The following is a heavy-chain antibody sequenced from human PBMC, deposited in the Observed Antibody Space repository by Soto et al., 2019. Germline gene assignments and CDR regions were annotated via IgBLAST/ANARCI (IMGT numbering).Heavy chain of an antibody. D-gene: IGHD3-3*01. J-gene: IGHJ5*02. CDR2: IIPIFGTA. Sequence: SVKVSCKASGGTFSSYAISWVRQAPGQGLEWMGGIIPIFGTANYAQKFQGRVAITADECTSTAYMELSSLRSEDTAVYYWARGRSCDFWSGNGARNWFDPLGQGTMVTVSS. V-gene: IGHV1-69*13. CDR3: ARGRSCDFWSGNGARNWFDP. CDR1: GGTFSSYA.